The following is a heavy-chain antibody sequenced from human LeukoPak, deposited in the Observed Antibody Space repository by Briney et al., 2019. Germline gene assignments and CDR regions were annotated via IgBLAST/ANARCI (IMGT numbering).Heavy chain of an antibody. V-gene: IGHV4-59*01. CDR3: ARFAATPPYYQYYYMDV. D-gene: IGHD2-15*01. J-gene: IGHJ6*03. CDR2: IYYSGST. CDR1: GDPISIYS. Sequence: PSETLSLTCTVSGDPISIYSWSWIRQPPGKGLEWIGYIYYSGSTNYNPSLKSRVTISLDTSKNQFSLKLRSVTAADTALYYCARFAATPPYYQYYYMDVWGKGTTVTISS.